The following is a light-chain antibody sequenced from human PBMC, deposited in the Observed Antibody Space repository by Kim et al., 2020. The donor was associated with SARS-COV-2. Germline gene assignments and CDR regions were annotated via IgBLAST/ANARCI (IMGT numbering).Light chain of an antibody. CDR1: QRISAHY. CDR3: QYYGISYT. J-gene: IGKJ2*01. Sequence: VLTQSPGTLSLYPGARATLSCRASQRISAHYLSCYQQKPGQAPRVLMQGASSRATGIPDRFSGSGSRADVTLTISGLEPEDAAVYYWQYYGISYTFGQGTKLEI. CDR2: GAS. V-gene: IGKV3-20*01.